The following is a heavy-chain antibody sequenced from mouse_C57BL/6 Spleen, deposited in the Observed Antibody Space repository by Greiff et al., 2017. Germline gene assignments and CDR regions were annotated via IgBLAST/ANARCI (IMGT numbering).Heavy chain of an antibody. V-gene: IGHV5-6*02. CDR1: GFTFSSDG. J-gene: IGHJ2*01. CDR2: ISSGGSYT. Sequence: EVKLMESGGDLVKPGGSLKLSCAASGFTFSSDGMSWVRQTPDKRLEWVAIISSGGSYTYYPYSVKGRFTISRDNAKNTLYLQMSSLKAEDTAMYYCARRDFEYRGQGATLTVSS. CDR3: ARRDFEY.